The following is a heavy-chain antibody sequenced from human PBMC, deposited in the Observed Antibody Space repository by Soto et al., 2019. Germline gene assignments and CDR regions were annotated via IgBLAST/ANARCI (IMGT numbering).Heavy chain of an antibody. Sequence: GGSLRLSCAASGFTFSSYAMSWVRQAPGKGLEWVSAISGSGTSTYYADSVKGRFTISRDNSKNTLYLQMDSLRADDTAVYYCAKGIHSSGWYCFDYWGQGTLVTVSS. CDR2: ISGSGTST. J-gene: IGHJ4*02. CDR3: AKGIHSSGWYCFDY. D-gene: IGHD6-19*01. V-gene: IGHV3-23*01. CDR1: GFTFSSYA.